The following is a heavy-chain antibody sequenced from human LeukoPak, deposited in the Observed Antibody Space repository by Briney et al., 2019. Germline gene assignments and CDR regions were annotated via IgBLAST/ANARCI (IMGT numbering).Heavy chain of an antibody. D-gene: IGHD6-13*01. V-gene: IGHV5-51*01. Sequence: GESLKISCKGSGYSFTSYWIGWVRQMPGKGLEWMGIIYPGDSDTRYSPSFQGQVTISADKSISTAYQQWSSLKASDTAMYYCAGPSSAAGTGDAFDIWGQGTMVTVSS. CDR1: GYSFTSYW. CDR3: AGPSSAAGTGDAFDI. CDR2: IYPGDSDT. J-gene: IGHJ3*02.